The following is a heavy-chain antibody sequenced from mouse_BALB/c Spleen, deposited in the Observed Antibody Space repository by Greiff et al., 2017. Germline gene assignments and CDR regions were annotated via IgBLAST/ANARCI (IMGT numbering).Heavy chain of an antibody. V-gene: IGHV5-6-3*01. CDR2: INSNGGST. Sequence: DVMLVESGGGLVQPGGSLKLSCAASGFTFSSYGMSWVRQTPDKRLELVATINSNGGSTYYPDSVKGRFTISRDNAKNTLYLQMSSLKSEDTAMYYCARDELGLFDYWGQGTTLTVSS. CDR3: ARDELGLFDY. D-gene: IGHD4-1*01. J-gene: IGHJ2*01. CDR1: GFTFSSYG.